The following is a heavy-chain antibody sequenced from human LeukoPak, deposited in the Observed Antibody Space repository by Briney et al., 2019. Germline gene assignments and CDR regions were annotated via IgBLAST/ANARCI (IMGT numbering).Heavy chain of an antibody. V-gene: IGHV4-4*07. CDR3: ARHVGFITMVRGVINNNWFDP. CDR1: GGSISSYY. D-gene: IGHD3-10*01. CDR2: IYTSGST. Sequence: PSETLSLTCTVSGGSISSYYWSWIRQPAGKGLEWIGRIYTSGSTNYNPSLKSRVTMSVDTSKKQFSLKLSSVTAADTAVYYCARHVGFITMVRGVINNNWFDPWGQGTLVTVSS. J-gene: IGHJ5*02.